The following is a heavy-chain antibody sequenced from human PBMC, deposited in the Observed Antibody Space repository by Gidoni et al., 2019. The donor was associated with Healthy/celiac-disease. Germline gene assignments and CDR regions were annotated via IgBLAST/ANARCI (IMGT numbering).Heavy chain of an antibody. CDR2: ISSNGGST. CDR1: GFPFSSYA. Sequence: EVQLVESGGGLVQPGGALSSPCSASGFPFSSYAMHWVRQAPGKGLEYVSAISSNGGSTYYADSVKGRFTISRDNSKNTLYLQMSSLRAEDTAVYYCVKAFFKPMGFDYWGQGTLVTVSS. CDR3: VKAFFKPMGFDY. D-gene: IGHD3-10*01. J-gene: IGHJ4*02. V-gene: IGHV3-64D*06.